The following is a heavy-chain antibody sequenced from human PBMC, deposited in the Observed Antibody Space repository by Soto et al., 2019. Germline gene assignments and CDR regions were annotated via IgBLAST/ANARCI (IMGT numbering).Heavy chain of an antibody. D-gene: IGHD3-10*01. CDR3: ARGSGSGSYLPYYYYYGMDV. CDR2: IYYSGST. Sequence: ETLSLTCTVSGGSISSYYWSWIRQPPGKGLEWIGYIYYSGSTNYNPSLKSRVTISVDTSKNQFSLKLSSVTAADTAVYYCARGSGSGSYLPYYYYYGMDVWGQGTTVTVSS. V-gene: IGHV4-59*01. CDR1: GGSISSYY. J-gene: IGHJ6*02.